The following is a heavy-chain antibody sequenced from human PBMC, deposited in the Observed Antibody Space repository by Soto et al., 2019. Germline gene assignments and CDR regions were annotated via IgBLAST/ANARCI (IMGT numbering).Heavy chain of an antibody. V-gene: IGHV4-31*03. CDR3: ARRDRSGFSYWLDT. D-gene: IGHD3-22*01. J-gene: IGHJ5*02. CDR2: IHYSGST. CDR1: GGSINRSPYY. Sequence: PSETLSLTCSVSGGSINRSPYYWSWIRQHPGKGLEWIGYIHYSGSTYYNPSLKSRVTMSIDTSKNLFSLNLSSVTAADTAVYYCARRDRSGFSYWLDTWGQGTLVTVSS.